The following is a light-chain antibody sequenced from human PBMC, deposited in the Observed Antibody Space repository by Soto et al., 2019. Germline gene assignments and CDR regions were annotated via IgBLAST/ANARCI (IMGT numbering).Light chain of an antibody. CDR1: QSTSSW. V-gene: IGKV1-5*01. CDR2: DAS. J-gene: IGKJ1*01. CDR3: QQYNSYSRT. Sequence: DIQMTQSPSTLSASVGDRVTITCRASQSTSSWLAWYQQKPGKAPKLLIYDASSLESGVPSRFSGSGSGTEFTLTISRLQPDDFATYYCQQYNSYSRTFGQGTKVEIK.